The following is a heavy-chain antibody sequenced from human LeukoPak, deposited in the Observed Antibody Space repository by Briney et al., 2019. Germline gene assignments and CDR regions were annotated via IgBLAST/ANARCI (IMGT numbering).Heavy chain of an antibody. D-gene: IGHD2-15*01. V-gene: IGHV3-23*01. J-gene: IGHJ3*01. CDR3: AKDRDGYCSGGSCFYDAFDV. CDR2: IRAIGGNT. CDR1: GLTFISYA. Sequence: PGGSLRRSCAASGLTFISYAMSWVRHATGNGLEWVSVIRAIGGNTYYADSVKGRFTISRDNFKSTLYLQRTSLKSEDTAIYYCAKDRDGYCSGGSCFYDAFDVWGQGTMVTVSS.